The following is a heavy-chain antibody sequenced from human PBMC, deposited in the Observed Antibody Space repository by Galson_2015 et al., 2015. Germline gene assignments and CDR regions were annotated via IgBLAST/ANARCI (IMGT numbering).Heavy chain of an antibody. CDR2: IWYDGSNK. CDR3: ARGRRGDYYGSGRGYYYYMDV. V-gene: IGHV3-33*01. Sequence: LRLSCAASGFTFSSYGMHWVRQAPGKGLEWVAVIWYDGSNKYYADSVKGRFTISRDNSKNTLYLQMNSLRAEDTAVYYCARGRRGDYYGSGRGYYYYMDVWGKGTTVTVSS. D-gene: IGHD3-10*01. J-gene: IGHJ6*03. CDR1: GFTFSSYG.